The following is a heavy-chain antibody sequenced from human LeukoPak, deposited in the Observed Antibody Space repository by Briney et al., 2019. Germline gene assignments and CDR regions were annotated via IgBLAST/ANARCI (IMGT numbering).Heavy chain of an antibody. CDR2: ISAYNGNT. CDR3: ARALLHKYYYYMDV. V-gene: IGHV1-18*01. J-gene: IGHJ6*03. CDR1: GYTFTSYG. D-gene: IGHD2-15*01. Sequence: ASVKVSCKASGYTFTSYGISWVRQAPGQGLEWMGWISAYNGNTNYAQKLQGRVTMTTDTSTSTAYMELRSLRSDDTAVYYCARALLHKYYYYMDVWGKGTTVTVSS.